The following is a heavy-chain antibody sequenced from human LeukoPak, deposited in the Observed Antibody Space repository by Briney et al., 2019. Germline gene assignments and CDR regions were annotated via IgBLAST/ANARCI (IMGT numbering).Heavy chain of an antibody. CDR3: AREDYVWGSYRSSGSD. D-gene: IGHD3-16*02. Sequence: GGSLRLSCAASGFTFSSYWMHWVRQAPGKGLVWVSRINSDGSSTSYADSVKGRFTISRDNSKNTLYLQMNSLRAEDTAVYYCAREDYVWGSYRSSGSDWGQGTLVTVSS. CDR2: INSDGSST. V-gene: IGHV3-74*01. J-gene: IGHJ4*02. CDR1: GFTFSSYW.